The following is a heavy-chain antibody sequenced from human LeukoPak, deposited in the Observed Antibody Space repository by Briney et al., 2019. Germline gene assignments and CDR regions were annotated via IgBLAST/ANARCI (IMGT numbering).Heavy chain of an antibody. CDR1: GYTFTSYG. J-gene: IGHJ4*02. CDR2: ISAYNGNT. D-gene: IGHD1-26*01. Sequence: ASVKVSCKASGYTFTSYGISWVRQAPGQGLEWMGWISAYNGNTNYAQKLQGRVTMTTDTSTSTAYMELWSLRSDDTAVYYCARDGEGYSGSYHFDYWGQGTLVTVSS. CDR3: ARDGEGYSGSYHFDY. V-gene: IGHV1-18*01.